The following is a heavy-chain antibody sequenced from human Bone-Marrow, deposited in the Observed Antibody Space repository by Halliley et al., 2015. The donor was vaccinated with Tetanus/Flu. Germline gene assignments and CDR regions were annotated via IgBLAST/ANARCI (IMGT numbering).Heavy chain of an antibody. Sequence: WVAYISSSRATIYYADSVKGRFTISRDNARNSLYLQMSSLRDEDTALYFCAREKGSGWVRIVDFWGQGTRVTVSS. V-gene: IGHV3-48*02. J-gene: IGHJ4*02. D-gene: IGHD6-19*01. CDR2: ISSSRATI. CDR3: AREKGSGWVRIVDF.